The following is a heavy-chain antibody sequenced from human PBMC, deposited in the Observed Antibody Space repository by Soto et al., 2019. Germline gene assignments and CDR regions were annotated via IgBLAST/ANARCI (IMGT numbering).Heavy chain of an antibody. Sequence: PSQTLSLTCAISGDSVSSDSAAWNCIRQSPSRGLEWLGRTYYRSKWYNDYAVSVKSRITINPDTSKNQFSLQLNSVTPEDTAVYYCARRRTYYDYIWGIPRERHFDYWGQGTLVTVSS. J-gene: IGHJ4*02. V-gene: IGHV6-1*01. CDR2: TYYRSKWYN. CDR3: ARRRTYYDYIWGIPRERHFDY. D-gene: IGHD3-16*01. CDR1: GDSVSSDSAA.